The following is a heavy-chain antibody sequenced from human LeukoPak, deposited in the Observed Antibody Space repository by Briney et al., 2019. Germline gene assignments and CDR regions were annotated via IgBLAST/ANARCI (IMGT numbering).Heavy chain of an antibody. V-gene: IGHV4-39*01. J-gene: IGHJ4*02. CDR2: VFYGGST. Sequence: SETLSLTCAVSGYFISSGIYYWGWIRQPPGKGLEWIGSVFYGGSTYYNPSLKSRVTISVDTSKNQFSLQLSSLTAADTAMYYCAAGFDYWGQGTLVTVSS. CDR1: GYFISSGIYY. CDR3: AAGFDY.